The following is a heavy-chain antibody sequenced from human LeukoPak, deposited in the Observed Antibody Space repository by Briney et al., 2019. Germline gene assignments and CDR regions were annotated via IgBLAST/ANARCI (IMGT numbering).Heavy chain of an antibody. J-gene: IGHJ4*02. CDR3: AKRSYYDSSGYYHFDY. CDR2: IIPIFGTA. Sequence: SVKVSCKASGGTFSSYAISWVRQAPGQGLEWMGGIIPIFGTANYAQKFQGRVTITADESTSTAYMELSSLRSEDTAVYYCAKRSYYDSSGYYHFDYWGQGTLVTVSS. CDR1: GGTFSSYA. V-gene: IGHV1-69*13. D-gene: IGHD3-22*01.